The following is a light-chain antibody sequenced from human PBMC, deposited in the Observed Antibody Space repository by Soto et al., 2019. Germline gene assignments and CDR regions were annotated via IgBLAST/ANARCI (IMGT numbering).Light chain of an antibody. Sequence: QSALTQPASVSGSPGQSITISCTGTSSDVGGYNYVSWYQQHPGKAPKLMLSEVSNRPSGVSNRFSGSKSGNTASLTISGLQAEDEADYYCSSYTSSSSVVFGGGTQLTVL. CDR2: EVS. J-gene: IGLJ2*01. V-gene: IGLV2-14*01. CDR3: SSYTSSSSVV. CDR1: SSDVGGYNY.